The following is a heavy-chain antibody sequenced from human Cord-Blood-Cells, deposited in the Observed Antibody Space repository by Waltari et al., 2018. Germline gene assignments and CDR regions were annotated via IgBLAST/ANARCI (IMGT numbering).Heavy chain of an antibody. D-gene: IGHD3-3*01. J-gene: IGHJ3*02. Sequence: QVQLVQSGAEVKKPGASVKVSCKASGYTFTGYYMHWVRQAPGQGLEWMGWTNPNSGGTNYAQKFQGRVTMTRDTSISTAYMELSRLRSDDTAVYYCARGYHDFWSGYYDAFDIWGQGTMVTVSS. V-gene: IGHV1-2*02. CDR3: ARGYHDFWSGYYDAFDI. CDR1: GYTFTGYY. CDR2: TNPNSGGT.